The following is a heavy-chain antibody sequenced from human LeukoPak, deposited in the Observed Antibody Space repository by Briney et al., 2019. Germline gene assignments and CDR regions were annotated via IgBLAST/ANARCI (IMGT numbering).Heavy chain of an antibody. CDR2: INGSGDTT. J-gene: IGHJ4*02. V-gene: IGHV3-23*01. Sequence: PGGSLRLSCAASGFIFRNYAMSWVRQAPGKGLEWVSDINGSGDTTYYADSVKVRFTISRDNSKNTLYVEMNTLRAEDTAVYYWAKWGDYDILTGYYVSDFWGQGTLVTVSS. CDR1: GFIFRNYA. CDR3: AKWGDYDILTGYYVSDF. D-gene: IGHD3-9*01.